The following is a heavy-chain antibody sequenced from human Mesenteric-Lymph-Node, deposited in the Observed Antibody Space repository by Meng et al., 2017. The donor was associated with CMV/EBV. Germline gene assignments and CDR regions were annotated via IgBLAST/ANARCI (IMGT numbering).Heavy chain of an antibody. V-gene: IGHV3-49*04. D-gene: IGHD3-22*01. Sequence: GGSLRLSCSASGFRFGDYAMGWVRQAPGKGLEWVGFIRSKGYGGTAEHAASVKGRFTISRDDSKSIAYLQMNSLKTEDTAVYYCTKDPTLYYYDSRGYSYPFDSWGQGILVTVSS. J-gene: IGHJ4*02. CDR3: TKDPTLYYYDSRGYSYPFDS. CDR1: GFRFGDYA. CDR2: IRSKGYGGTA.